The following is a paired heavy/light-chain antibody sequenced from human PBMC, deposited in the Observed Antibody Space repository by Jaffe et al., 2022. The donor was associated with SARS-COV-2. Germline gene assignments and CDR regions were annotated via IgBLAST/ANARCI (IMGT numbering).Light chain of an antibody. J-gene: IGLJ1*01. CDR1: SSDVGGYTY. Sequence: QSALTQPPSASGSPGQSVTISCTGTSSDVGGYTYVSWYQHHPGKAPKLMIYEVSKRPSGVPDRYAGSKSGNTASLTVSGLQAEDEADYYCSSYAGNNNFVFGTGTKVTVL. CDR3: SSYAGNNNFV. CDR2: EVS. V-gene: IGLV2-8*01.
Heavy chain of an antibody. CDR3: AREATANIVFDI. Sequence: QVQLQESGPGLVKPSQTLSLTCTVSGGSISSGSYYWSWIRQQPGKGLEWIGYIYYSGSTYYNPSLKTRVTLSVDTSKNQFSLKLSSVTAADTALYYCAREATANIVFDIWGQGTMVTVS. D-gene: IGHD1-26*01. J-gene: IGHJ3*02. CDR1: GGSISSGSYY. CDR2: IYYSGST. V-gene: IGHV4-31*03.